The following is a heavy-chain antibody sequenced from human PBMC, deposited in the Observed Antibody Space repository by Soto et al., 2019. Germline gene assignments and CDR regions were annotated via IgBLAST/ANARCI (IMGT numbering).Heavy chain of an antibody. CDR3: AREGSVYSGSYYPYFQH. Sequence: GGSLRLSCAASGFTFSSYSMNWVRQAPGKGLEWVSYISSSSSTIYYADSVKGRFTISRDNAKNSLYLQMNSLRDEDTAVYYCAREGSVYSGSYYPYFQHWGQGTLVTVSS. CDR1: GFTFSSYS. CDR2: ISSSSSTI. V-gene: IGHV3-48*02. D-gene: IGHD1-26*01. J-gene: IGHJ1*01.